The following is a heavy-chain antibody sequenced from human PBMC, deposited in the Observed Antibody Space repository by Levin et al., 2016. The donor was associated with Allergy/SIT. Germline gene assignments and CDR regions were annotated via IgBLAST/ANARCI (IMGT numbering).Heavy chain of an antibody. D-gene: IGHD4-17*01. CDR1: GGSFSGYY. CDR2: INHSGST. V-gene: IGHV4-34*01. Sequence: GSLRLSCAVYGGSFSGYYWSWIRQPPGKGLEWIGEINHSGSTNYNPSLKSRVTISVDTSKNQFSLKLSSVTAADTAVYYCARKGHDYGDRYFDLWGRGTLVTVSS. CDR3: ARKGHDYGDRYFDL. J-gene: IGHJ2*01.